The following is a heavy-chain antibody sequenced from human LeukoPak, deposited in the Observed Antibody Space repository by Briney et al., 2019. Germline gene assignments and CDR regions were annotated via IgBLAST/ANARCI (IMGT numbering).Heavy chain of an antibody. J-gene: IGHJ4*02. CDR3: AGRIAAAGPLPDY. Sequence: PSETLSLTCTVSGGSISSSSYYWGWIRQPSGKGLEWIGSIYYSGSTYYNPSLKSRVTISVDTSKNQFSLKLSSVTAADTAVYYCAGRIAAAGPLPDYWGQGTLVTVSS. CDR1: GGSISSSSYY. CDR2: IYYSGST. D-gene: IGHD6-13*01. V-gene: IGHV4-39*07.